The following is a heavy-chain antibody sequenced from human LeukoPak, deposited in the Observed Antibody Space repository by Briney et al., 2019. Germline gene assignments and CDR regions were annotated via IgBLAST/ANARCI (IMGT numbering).Heavy chain of an antibody. V-gene: IGHV3-23*01. CDR2: ISGSGGST. CDR1: GFTFSSYA. J-gene: IGHJ4*02. Sequence: PGGSLRLSCAASGFTFSSYAMSWVRQAPGKGLEWVSAISGSGGSTYYADSVKGRFTISRDNSKNTLYLQMSSPRAEDTAVYYCAKATRVVAGPFDYWGQGTLVTVSS. D-gene: IGHD6-19*01. CDR3: AKATRVVAGPFDY.